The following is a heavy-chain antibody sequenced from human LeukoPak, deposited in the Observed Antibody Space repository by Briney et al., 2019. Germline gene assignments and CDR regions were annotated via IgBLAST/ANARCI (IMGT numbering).Heavy chain of an antibody. Sequence: GSLRLSCAASGFSFSSYSMNWVRQAPGKGLEWVSYISSSSSTIYYADSVKGRFTISRDNAKNSLYLQMISLRAEDTAVYYCAREYYDYVWGSYRTYTFDYWGQGTLVTVSS. J-gene: IGHJ4*02. D-gene: IGHD3-16*02. CDR2: ISSSSSTI. V-gene: IGHV3-48*04. CDR1: GFSFSSYS. CDR3: AREYYDYVWGSYRTYTFDY.